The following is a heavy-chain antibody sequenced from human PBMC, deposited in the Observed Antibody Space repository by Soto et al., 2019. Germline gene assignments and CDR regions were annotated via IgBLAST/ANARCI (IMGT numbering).Heavy chain of an antibody. CDR1: GVSISSGDYY. CDR3: ARDQDGTMVRGVIHAFDI. CDR2: IYYSGST. D-gene: IGHD3-10*01. Sequence: SETLSLTCTVSGVSISSGDYYWSWIRQPPGKGLEWIGYIYYSGSTYYNPSLKSRVTISVDTSKNQFSLKLSSVTAADTAVYYCARDQDGTMVRGVIHAFDIWGQGTMVTV. V-gene: IGHV4-30-4*01. J-gene: IGHJ3*02.